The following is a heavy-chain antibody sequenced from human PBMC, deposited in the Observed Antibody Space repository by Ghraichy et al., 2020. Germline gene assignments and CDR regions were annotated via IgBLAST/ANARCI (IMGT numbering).Heavy chain of an antibody. J-gene: IGHJ5*02. D-gene: IGHD4-17*01. CDR2: INPSGGST. Sequence: ASVKVSCKASGYTFTSYYMHWVRQAPGQGLEWMGIINPSGGSTSYAQKFQGRVTMTRDTSTSTVYMELSSLRSEDTAVYYCARDISDGDYANWFDPWGQGTLVTVSS. CDR1: GYTFTSYY. CDR3: ARDISDGDYANWFDP. V-gene: IGHV1-46*01.